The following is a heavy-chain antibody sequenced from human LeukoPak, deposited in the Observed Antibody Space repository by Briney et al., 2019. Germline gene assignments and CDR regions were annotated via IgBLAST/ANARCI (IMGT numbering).Heavy chain of an antibody. J-gene: IGHJ4*02. D-gene: IGHD4-17*01. CDR1: GFTFSSYW. Sequence: PGGSLRLSCAASGFTFSSYWMSWVRQAPGKGLEWVANIKQDGSEKYYVDSVKGRFTISRDNAKNSLYLQMNSLRAEDTAVYYCARDRRKDYGDHERDYWGQGTLVAVSS. V-gene: IGHV3-7*01. CDR3: ARDRRKDYGDHERDY. CDR2: IKQDGSEK.